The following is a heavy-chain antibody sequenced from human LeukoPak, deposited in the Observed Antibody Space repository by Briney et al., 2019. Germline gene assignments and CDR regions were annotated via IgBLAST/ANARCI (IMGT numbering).Heavy chain of an antibody. V-gene: IGHV3-7*01. CDR1: GFTFSSYA. J-gene: IGHJ4*02. CDR3: ARGRECSGTGCYLPGIY. D-gene: IGHD2-2*01. Sequence: GGSLRLSCAASGFTFSSYAMHWVRQAPGKGLEWVANIKQDGSEKYHVDSVKGRFTISRDNAKNSLYLQMDSLRVEDTAVYYCARGRECSGTGCYLPGIYWGQGILATVSS. CDR2: IKQDGSEK.